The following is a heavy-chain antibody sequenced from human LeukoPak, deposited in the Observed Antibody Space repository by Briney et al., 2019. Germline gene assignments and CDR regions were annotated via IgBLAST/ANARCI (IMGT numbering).Heavy chain of an antibody. V-gene: IGHV5-51*01. CDR3: ARQGSSDYDYVWGSYRPRPLGPVLN. D-gene: IGHD3-16*02. CDR1: GYRFTSYW. Sequence: GESLKISLKGSGYRFTSYWFVWVRQMPAKSLESMGIIYPGYSYTRYIPSFQGQVTISADKSISTAYLQWSSLKASDTAMYYCARQGSSDYDYVWGSYRPRPLGPVLNWGQGTLVTVSS. CDR2: IYPGYSYT. J-gene: IGHJ4*02.